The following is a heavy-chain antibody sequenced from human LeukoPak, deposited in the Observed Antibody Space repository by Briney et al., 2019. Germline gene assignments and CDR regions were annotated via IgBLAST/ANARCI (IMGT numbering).Heavy chain of an antibody. CDR2: ISGSGGST. V-gene: IGHV3-23*01. CDR3: AKDSGVGTSGYSSSWTFDY. Sequence: GGSLRLSCAASGFTFSSYAMSWVRQAPGKGLEWVSAISGSGGSTYYADSVKGRFTISRDNSKNTLYLQMNSLRAEDTAVYYCAKDSGVGTSGYSSSWTFDYWGQGTLVTVSP. D-gene: IGHD6-13*01. J-gene: IGHJ4*02. CDR1: GFTFSSYA.